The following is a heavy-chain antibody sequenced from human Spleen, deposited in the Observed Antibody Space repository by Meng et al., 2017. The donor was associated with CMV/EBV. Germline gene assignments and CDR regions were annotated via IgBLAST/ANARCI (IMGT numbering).Heavy chain of an antibody. CDR2: IKQDGSDK. Sequence: GESLKISCAASGFIFSNYALSWVRQAPGKGLEWVANIKQDGSDKYYVDSVKGRFTISRDNAKNSLFLQMNSLRAEDTAVYYCARVYGDYATTSFDYWGQGTLVTVSS. V-gene: IGHV3-7*01. D-gene: IGHD4-17*01. J-gene: IGHJ4*02. CDR1: GFIFSNYA. CDR3: ARVYGDYATTSFDY.